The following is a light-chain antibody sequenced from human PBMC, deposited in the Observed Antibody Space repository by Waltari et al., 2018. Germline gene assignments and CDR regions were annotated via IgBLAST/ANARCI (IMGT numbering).Light chain of an antibody. CDR3: SSYTSSTRV. V-gene: IGLV2-14*01. J-gene: IGLJ2*01. CDR1: SSDVGGYNY. CDR2: DVS. Sequence: QSALTQPASVSGSPGQSITISCTGPSSDVGGYNYVSWYQQHPGKAPKRMIYDVSNRPSGVSNRFSGSKSGNTASLTISGLQAEDEADYYCSSYTSSTRVFGGGTKLTVL.